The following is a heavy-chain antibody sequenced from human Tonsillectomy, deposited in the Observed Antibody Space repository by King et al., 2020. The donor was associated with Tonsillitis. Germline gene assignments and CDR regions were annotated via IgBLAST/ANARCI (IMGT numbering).Heavy chain of an antibody. CDR3: ARDCSSTSCYLGMDV. CDR1: GFTFSSYW. CDR2: IKQDGSEK. V-gene: IGHV3-7*01. D-gene: IGHD2-2*01. Sequence: VQLVESGGGLVQPGGSLRLSCAASGFTFSSYWMSWARQAPGKGLEWVANIKQDGSEKYYVDSVKGRFTISRDNAKNSLYLQMNSLRAEDTAVYYCARDCSSTSCYLGMDVWGQGTTVTVSS. J-gene: IGHJ6*02.